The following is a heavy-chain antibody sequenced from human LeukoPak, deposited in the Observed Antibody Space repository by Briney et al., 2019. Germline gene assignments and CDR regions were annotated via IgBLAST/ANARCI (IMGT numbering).Heavy chain of an antibody. CDR3: ARDRSGSYYFDY. Sequence: PSETLSLTCTVSGGSISSSSYYWGWIRQPPGKGLEWIGSIYYSGSTYYNPPLKSRVTISVDTSKNQFSLKLSSVTAADTAVYYYARDRSGSYYFDYWGQGTLVTVSS. CDR2: IYYSGST. D-gene: IGHD3-10*01. J-gene: IGHJ4*02. CDR1: GGSISSSSYY. V-gene: IGHV4-39*07.